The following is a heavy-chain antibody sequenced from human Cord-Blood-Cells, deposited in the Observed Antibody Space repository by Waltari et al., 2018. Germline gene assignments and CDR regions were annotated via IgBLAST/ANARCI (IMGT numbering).Heavy chain of an antibody. CDR3: ARHSRNSSSSPEY. CDR2: IYYSGST. V-gene: IGHV4-39*01. D-gene: IGHD6-6*01. CDR1: GGSISSSSYY. Sequence: QLQLQESGPGLVKPSETLSLTCTVSGGSISSSSYYWGWIRQPPGKGLEWIGSIYYSGSTYYNPSLKSRVTISVDTSKNQFSLKLSSVTAADTAVYYCARHSRNSSSSPEYWGQGTLVTVSS. J-gene: IGHJ4*02.